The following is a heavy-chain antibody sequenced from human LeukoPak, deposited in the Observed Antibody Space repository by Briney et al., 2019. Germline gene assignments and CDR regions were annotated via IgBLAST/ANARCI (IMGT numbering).Heavy chain of an antibody. CDR1: GYSFTSYW. D-gene: IGHD1-1*01. V-gene: IGHV5-51*01. Sequence: GESRKISGKGSGYSFTSYWIAGVGQMPGKGLEWMGIIYPGDSDTRYSPSFQGQVTISADKSISTAYLQWSSLKASDTAMYYCARLDSTTGLESWGQGTLVTVSS. J-gene: IGHJ5*01. CDR3: ARLDSTTGLES. CDR2: IYPGDSDT.